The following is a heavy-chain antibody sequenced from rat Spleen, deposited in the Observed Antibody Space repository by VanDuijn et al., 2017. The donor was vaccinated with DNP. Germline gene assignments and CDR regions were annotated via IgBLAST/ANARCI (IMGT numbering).Heavy chain of an antibody. CDR3: ARSPETSYIYFPWAY. CDR1: GFSLTSNS. Sequence: QVQLKESGPGLVQPSQTLSLTCTVAGFSLTSNSVHWVRQPPGKGLEWMGVNWNNGGTRYNSVLKSRLSISKDTSKSQVFLKMNSLQTEDTATYYCARSPETSYIYFPWAYWGQGTLVTVSS. D-gene: IGHD1-2*01. CDR2: NWNNGGT. J-gene: IGHJ3*01. V-gene: IGHV2-41*01.